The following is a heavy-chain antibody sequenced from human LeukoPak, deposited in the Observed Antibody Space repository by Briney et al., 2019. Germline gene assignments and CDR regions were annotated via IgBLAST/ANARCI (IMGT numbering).Heavy chain of an antibody. J-gene: IGHJ3*02. D-gene: IGHD1-26*01. CDR1: GFSFSNAW. CDR3: ASSPGSSDAFDI. CDR2: ISSSGSTI. V-gene: IGHV3-11*01. Sequence: PGGSLRLSCAASGFSFSNAWMTWIRQAPGKGLEWVSYISSSGSTIYYADSVKGRFTISRDNAKNSLYLQMNSLRAEDTAVYYCASSPGSSDAFDIWGQGTMVTVSS.